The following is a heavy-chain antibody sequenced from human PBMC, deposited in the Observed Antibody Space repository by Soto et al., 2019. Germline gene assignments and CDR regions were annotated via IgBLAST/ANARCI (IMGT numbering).Heavy chain of an antibody. CDR2: FDPEDGET. CDR3: AIVWPYDSSGYYAYDAFDI. J-gene: IGHJ3*02. Sequence: ASVKVSCKVSGYTLTELSMHWVRQAPGKGLEWMGGFDPEDGETIYAQKFQGRVTMTEDTSTDTAYMELSSLRSEVTAVYYCAIVWPYDSSGYYAYDAFDIWGQGTMVTVSS. CDR1: GYTLTELS. D-gene: IGHD3-22*01. V-gene: IGHV1-24*01.